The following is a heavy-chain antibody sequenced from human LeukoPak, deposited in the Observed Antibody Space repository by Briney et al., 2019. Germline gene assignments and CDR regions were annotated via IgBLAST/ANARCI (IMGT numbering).Heavy chain of an antibody. Sequence: GGSLRLSCAASGFTFTSYWMDWVRHAPGKGLVWVSRIYNDGISTAYADFVKGRFTIPRDNAKNTLYLQMNSLRADDTAVYYCARRGAVAGTIYGMDVWGQGTTVTVSS. CDR3: ARRGAVAGTIYGMDV. CDR2: IYNDGIST. CDR1: GFTFTSYW. J-gene: IGHJ6*02. V-gene: IGHV3-74*03. D-gene: IGHD6-19*01.